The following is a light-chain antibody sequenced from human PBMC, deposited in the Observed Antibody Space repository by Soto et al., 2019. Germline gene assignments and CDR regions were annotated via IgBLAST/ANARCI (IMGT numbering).Light chain of an antibody. CDR2: EDT. Sequence: QSALTQPASVSGSPGQSIIISCSGSSSDVGSYNLVSWYQQYPGKAPKLTIYEDTKRPSGVSNRFSGSKSGNTASLTISGLQAEDEADYYCCSYAGSSTSMFGGGTKLTVL. V-gene: IGLV2-23*01. J-gene: IGLJ3*02. CDR1: SSDVGSYNL. CDR3: CSYAGSSTSM.